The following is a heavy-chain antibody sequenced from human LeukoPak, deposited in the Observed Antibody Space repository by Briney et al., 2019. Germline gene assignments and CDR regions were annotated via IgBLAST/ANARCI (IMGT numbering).Heavy chain of an antibody. CDR2: ISYDGSNK. D-gene: IGHD3-22*01. CDR3: AKDLARRPPRDPGTYYYDSSVSYYYGMDV. CDR1: GFTFSSYG. J-gene: IGHJ6*02. Sequence: GGSLRLSCAASGFTFSSYGMHWVRQAPGKGLEWVAVISYDGSNKYYADSVKGRFTISRDNSKNTLYLQMNSLRAEDTAVYYCAKDLARRPPRDPGTYYYDSSVSYYYGMDVWGQGTTVTVSS. V-gene: IGHV3-30*18.